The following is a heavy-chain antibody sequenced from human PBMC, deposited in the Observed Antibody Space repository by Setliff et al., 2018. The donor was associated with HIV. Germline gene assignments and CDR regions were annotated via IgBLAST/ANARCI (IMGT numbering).Heavy chain of an antibody. CDR3: ARGGYPRL. J-gene: IGHJ4*02. CDR2: ISSDSRTT. Sequence: PGESLKISCAASGFTFSSHWMVWVRQAPGKGLEWISYISSDSRTTYYADSVKGRFTISRDDAKTSLYLQMNSLRAEDTAVYYCARGGYPRLWGQGTLVTVSS. V-gene: IGHV3-48*01. D-gene: IGHD5-18*01. CDR1: GFTFSSHW.